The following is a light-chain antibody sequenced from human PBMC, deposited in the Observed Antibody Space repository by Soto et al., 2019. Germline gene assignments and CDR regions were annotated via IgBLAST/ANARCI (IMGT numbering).Light chain of an antibody. CDR3: QQYGSSRT. CDR2: GAS. Sequence: EVVMRQSPATLSVSPGEGATLSCRASQGIGDTLAWYQHKPGQTPRLLIYGASSRATDIPDRFSGSGSGTDFTLTISTLEPEDFALYYCQQYGSSRTFGQGTKVDIK. J-gene: IGKJ1*01. V-gene: IGKV3-20*01. CDR1: QGIGDT.